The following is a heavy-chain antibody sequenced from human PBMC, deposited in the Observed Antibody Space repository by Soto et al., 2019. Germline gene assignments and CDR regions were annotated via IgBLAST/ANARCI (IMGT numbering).Heavy chain of an antibody. Sequence: PGESPKTSRKGSGYSFTNYWIGWVLQMPGKGLEWMGVIYLGDSDTRHSPPFQGQVTISADKPISTAYLQWSSLKASDTAMYYCARYGCSGGSCQSGGMDVWGQGTTVTVSS. CDR1: GYSFTNYW. CDR3: ARYGCSGGSCQSGGMDV. CDR2: IYLGDSDT. V-gene: IGHV5-51*01. D-gene: IGHD2-15*01. J-gene: IGHJ6*02.